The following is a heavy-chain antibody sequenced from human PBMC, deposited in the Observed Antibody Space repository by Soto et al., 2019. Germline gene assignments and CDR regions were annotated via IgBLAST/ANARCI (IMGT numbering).Heavy chain of an antibody. J-gene: IGHJ4*02. CDR2: IIPIFGTA. CDR1: GGTFSSYA. Sequence: QVQLVQSGAEVKKPGSSVKVSCKASGGTFSSYAISWVRQAPGQGLEWMGGIIPIFGTANYAQKFQGRVRITADESTSTAYMEMRSLRSEDTAVYYCARVSGGVYSSRTDYFDYWGQGTLVTVSS. D-gene: IGHD6-13*01. CDR3: ARVSGGVYSSRTDYFDY. V-gene: IGHV1-69*01.